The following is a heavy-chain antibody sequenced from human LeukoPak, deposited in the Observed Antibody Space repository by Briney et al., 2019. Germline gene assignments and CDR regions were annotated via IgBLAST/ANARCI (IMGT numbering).Heavy chain of an antibody. CDR2: IYSGGST. D-gene: IGHD3-3*01. V-gene: IGHV3-66*01. CDR1: GFTVSSNY. Sequence: GGSLRLSCAASGFTVSSNYMSWVRQAPGKGLEWVSVIYSGGSTYYADSVKGRFTISRDNSKNTLYLQMNSLRAEDTAVYYCAKAEGYYDFWSGTDYWGQGTLVTVSS. J-gene: IGHJ4*02. CDR3: AKAEGYYDFWSGTDY.